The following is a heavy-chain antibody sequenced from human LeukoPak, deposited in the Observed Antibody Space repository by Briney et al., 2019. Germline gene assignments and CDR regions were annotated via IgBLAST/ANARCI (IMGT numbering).Heavy chain of an antibody. Sequence: GGSLRLSCTTSGFTFGDYAMSWVRQAPGKGLEWVSYISSSGSTIYYADSVKGRFTISRDNAKNSLYLQMNSLRAEDTAVYYCARSPRRDGYNYWGQGTLVTVSS. CDR3: ARSPRRDGYNY. V-gene: IGHV3-11*01. D-gene: IGHD5-24*01. CDR2: ISSSGSTI. J-gene: IGHJ4*02. CDR1: GFTFGDYA.